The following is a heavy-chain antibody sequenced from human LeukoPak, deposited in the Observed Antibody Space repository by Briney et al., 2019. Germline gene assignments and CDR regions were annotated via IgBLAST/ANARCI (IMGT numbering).Heavy chain of an antibody. D-gene: IGHD3-10*01. CDR2: VYYTGSA. V-gene: IGHV4-39*01. CDR3: ARYASGSYYWFDP. CDR1: GGSISSTSYL. J-gene: IGHJ5*02. Sequence: SETLSLTCTVSGGSISSTSYLWAWIRQPPGKGLEWIATVYYTGSAYYNPSLKSRVTISVDTSKSQFSLKLSSVTTADTALYYCARYASGSYYWFDPWGQGTLVTVSS.